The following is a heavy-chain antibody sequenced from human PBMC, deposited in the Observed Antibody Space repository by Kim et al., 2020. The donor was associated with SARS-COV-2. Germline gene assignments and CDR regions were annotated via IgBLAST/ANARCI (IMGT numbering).Heavy chain of an antibody. J-gene: IGHJ6*02. CDR3: ASTCSGGSCYTPGDYYGMDV. D-gene: IGHD2-15*01. CDR2: IYYSGST. Sequence: SETLSLTCTVSGGSISSSSYYWGWIRQPPGKGLEWIGSIYYSGSTYYNPSLKSRVTISVDTSKNQFSLKLSSVTAADTAVYYCASTCSGGSCYTPGDYYGMDVWGQGTTVTVSS. V-gene: IGHV4-39*01. CDR1: GGSISSSSYY.